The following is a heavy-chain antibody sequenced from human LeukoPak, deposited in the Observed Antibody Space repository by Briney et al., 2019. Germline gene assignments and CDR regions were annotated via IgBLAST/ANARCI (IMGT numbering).Heavy chain of an antibody. D-gene: IGHD3-22*01. Sequence: PGGSLRLSCAASGFTFDDYGMSWVRQAPGKGLEWVSSISSSSSYIYYADSVKGRFTISRDNAKNSLYLQMNSLRAEDTAVYYCARDPGYYYDSSGYYFDYWGQGTLVTVSS. J-gene: IGHJ4*02. CDR2: ISSSSSYI. CDR1: GFTFDDYG. V-gene: IGHV3-21*01. CDR3: ARDPGYYYDSSGYYFDY.